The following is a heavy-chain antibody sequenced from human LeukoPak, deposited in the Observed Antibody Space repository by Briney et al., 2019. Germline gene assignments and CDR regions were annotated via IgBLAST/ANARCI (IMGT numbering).Heavy chain of an antibody. Sequence: SETLPLTCAVYGGSFSGYYWSWIRQPPGKGLEWIGEINHSGSTNYNPSLKSRVTISVDTSKNQFSLKLSSVTAADTAVYYCARGGGSGYYGYNWFDPWGQGTLVTVSS. CDR2: INHSGST. D-gene: IGHD3-22*01. CDR3: ARGGGSGYYGYNWFDP. V-gene: IGHV4-34*01. J-gene: IGHJ5*02. CDR1: GGSFSGYY.